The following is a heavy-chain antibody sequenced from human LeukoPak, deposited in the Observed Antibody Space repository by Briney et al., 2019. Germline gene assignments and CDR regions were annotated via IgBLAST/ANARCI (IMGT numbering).Heavy chain of an antibody. V-gene: IGHV4-34*01. D-gene: IGHD3-10*01. CDR1: GGSFSGYY. CDR3: ARRGYYGSGSYFFDY. J-gene: IGHJ4*02. CDR2: INHSGST. Sequence: TTSETLSLICAVYGGSFSGYYWSWIRQPPGKGLEWIGEINHSGSTNYNPSLKSRVTISVDTSKNQFSLKLSSVTAADTAVYYCARRGYYGSGSYFFDYWGQGTLVTVSS.